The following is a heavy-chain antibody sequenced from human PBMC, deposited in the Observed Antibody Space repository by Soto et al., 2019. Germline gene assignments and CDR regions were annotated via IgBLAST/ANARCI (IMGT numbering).Heavy chain of an antibody. CDR3: ARGRTTSSWEDNYYYYGMDV. D-gene: IGHD6-13*01. CDR1: GGTFSSYA. V-gene: IGHV1-69*01. CDR2: IIPIFGTA. J-gene: IGHJ6*02. Sequence: QVQLVQSGAEVKKPGSSVKVSCKASGGTFSSYAISWVRQAPGQGLEWMGGIIPIFGTANYAQKFQGRVTITADEYTRTAYMEVSSLSSEDTAVYYCARGRTTSSWEDNYYYYGMDVWGQGTTVTVSS.